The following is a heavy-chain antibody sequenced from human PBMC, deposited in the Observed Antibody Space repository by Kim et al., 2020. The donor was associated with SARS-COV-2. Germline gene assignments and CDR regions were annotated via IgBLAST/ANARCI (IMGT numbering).Heavy chain of an antibody. CDR2: INHSGST. Sequence: SETLSLTCAVYGGSFSGYYWSWIRQPPGKGLEWIGEINHSGSTNYNPSLKSRVTISVDTSKNQFSLKLSSVTAADTAVYYCARGRMGGRVVVLRYAFDYWGQGTLVTVSS. J-gene: IGHJ4*02. D-gene: IGHD2-2*01. V-gene: IGHV4-34*01. CDR3: ARGRMGGRVVVLRYAFDY. CDR1: GGSFSGYY.